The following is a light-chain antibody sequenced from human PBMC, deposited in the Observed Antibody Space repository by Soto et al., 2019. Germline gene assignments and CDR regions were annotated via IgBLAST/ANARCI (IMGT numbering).Light chain of an antibody. CDR3: QQYYTTPIT. CDR1: QSLFYSPSDRNF. Sequence: DIEMTQSPDSLAVSLGERATVNCKSSQSLFYSPSDRNFLAWYQQKPGQPPKLLINWASARASGVSDRFSGSGSGTDFTLTISSLQAEDAAIYYCQQYYTTPITFGGGTRVEIK. V-gene: IGKV4-1*01. J-gene: IGKJ4*01. CDR2: WAS.